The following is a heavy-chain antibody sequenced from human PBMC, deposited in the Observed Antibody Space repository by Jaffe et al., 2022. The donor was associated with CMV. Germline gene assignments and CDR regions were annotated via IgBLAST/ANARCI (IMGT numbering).Heavy chain of an antibody. CDR1: GDSISNSSSY. CDR2: VYYTGST. CDR3: ARPRSDDQGDDAFEV. J-gene: IGHJ3*01. Sequence: LLRESGPGLVKPSETLLLTCTVSGDSISNSSSYWGWIRQPPGKGLEWLGSVYYTGSTYDNPYLRSRITMSVDTSKNQFSLRLKSVTAADTAVYYCARPRSDDQGDDAFEVWGQGTMVTVSS. D-gene: IGHD1-1*01. V-gene: IGHV4-39*01.